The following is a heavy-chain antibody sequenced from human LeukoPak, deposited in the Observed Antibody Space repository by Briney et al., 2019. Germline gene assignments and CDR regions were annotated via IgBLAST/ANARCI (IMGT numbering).Heavy chain of an antibody. J-gene: IGHJ3*02. D-gene: IGHD1-26*01. V-gene: IGHV4-39*07. Sequence: PSETLSLTCTVSGGSISSSSYYWGWIRQPPGKGLEWIGSIYYSGSTYYNPSLKSRVTISVDTSKNQFSLKLSSVTAADTAVYYCARDLKFGYSGSRGAFDIWGQGTMVTVSS. CDR3: ARDLKFGYSGSRGAFDI. CDR1: GGSISSSSYY. CDR2: IYYSGST.